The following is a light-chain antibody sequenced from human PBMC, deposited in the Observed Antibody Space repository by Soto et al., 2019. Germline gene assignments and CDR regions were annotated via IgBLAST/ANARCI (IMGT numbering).Light chain of an antibody. CDR1: NGDVGSYDL. J-gene: IGLJ1*01. V-gene: IGLV2-14*02. CDR2: QVT. Sequence: QSVLTQPASVSGSPGQSITISCTGTNGDVGSYDLVSWYQQYPGKAPKLMIYQVTNRPSGVSNRFSGSTSGNTASLTISGLQAEDEADYYCCSYTSSINYVFGTGTKVTVL. CDR3: CSYTSSINYV.